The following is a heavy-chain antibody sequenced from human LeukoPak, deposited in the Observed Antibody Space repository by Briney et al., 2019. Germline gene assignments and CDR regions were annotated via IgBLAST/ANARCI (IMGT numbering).Heavy chain of an antibody. J-gene: IGHJ6*02. V-gene: IGHV1-18*01. CDR2: ISAYNGYT. Sequence: ASVKVSCKASGYTFNSYGISWVRQAPGQGLEWTGWISAYNGYTNYAQKFQGRVTMTTDASTSTAYMDLRSLRSDDTAVYYCVREVTMVRGVITFYHYNGMDVWGQGTAVTVSS. D-gene: IGHD3-10*01. CDR1: GYTFNSYG. CDR3: VREVTMVRGVITFYHYNGMDV.